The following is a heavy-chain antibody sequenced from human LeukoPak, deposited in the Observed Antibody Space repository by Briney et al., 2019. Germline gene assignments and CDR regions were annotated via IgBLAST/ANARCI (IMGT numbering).Heavy chain of an antibody. CDR1: GFTFSNYW. Sequence: GGSLRLSCAASGFTFSNYWMSWVRQAPGSGLEWVANIKKDGSEKYYVESVKGRFTISRDNPKDSLYLQMDSLRAEDTAVYYCASDGGRITGTHWGQGTQVTVSS. CDR2: IKKDGSEK. D-gene: IGHD1-20*01. V-gene: IGHV3-7*01. J-gene: IGHJ4*02. CDR3: ASDGGRITGTH.